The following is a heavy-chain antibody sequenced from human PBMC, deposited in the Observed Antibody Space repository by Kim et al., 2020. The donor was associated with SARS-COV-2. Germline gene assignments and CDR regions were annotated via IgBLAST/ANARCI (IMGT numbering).Heavy chain of an antibody. D-gene: IGHD3-16*01. J-gene: IGHJ5*02. Sequence: GGSLRLSCAASGFTFTNYDMHWVRQAPGKGLEWVAVMSDDGKKDFYADSVKGRFTISRDDSENTISLQMNSLRPEDTAVYYCVRAGGPGWTWSWFDPWG. CDR3: VRAGGPGWTWSWFDP. CDR2: MSDDGKKD. V-gene: IGHV3-30*04. CDR1: GFTFTNYD.